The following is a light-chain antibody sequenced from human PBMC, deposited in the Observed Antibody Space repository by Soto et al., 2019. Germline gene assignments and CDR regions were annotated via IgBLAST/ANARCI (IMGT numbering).Light chain of an antibody. V-gene: IGLV2-14*03. CDR2: DVN. CDR1: SSDVGGHNY. CDR3: CSHRSSSTLSV. Sequence: QSALTQPASVSGSPGQSITISCAGTSSDVGGHNYVSWYQQHPGKAPKLIIYDVNNRPSGVSNRFSGSKSGNTASLTISGLQAEDEADYFCCSHRSSSTLSVFGTGTKLTVL. J-gene: IGLJ1*01.